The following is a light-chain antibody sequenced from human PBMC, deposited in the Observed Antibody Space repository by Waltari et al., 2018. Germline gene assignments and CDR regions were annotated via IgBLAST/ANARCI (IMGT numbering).Light chain of an antibody. J-gene: IGLJ2*01. V-gene: IGLV2-11*01. CDR1: SSHVVGYHY. CDR3: CSYAGSYTFI. Sequence: QSALTQPRSVSGSPGPSVTISCTGPSSHVVGYHYLPWYQQHPGNAPTLMIYDVSTRPSGVPDRFSGSKSGNTASLTISGLQADDEADYYCCSYAGSYTFIFGGGTELTVL. CDR2: DVS.